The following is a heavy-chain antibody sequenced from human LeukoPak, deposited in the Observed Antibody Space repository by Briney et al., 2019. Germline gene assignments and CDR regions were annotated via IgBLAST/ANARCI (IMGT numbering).Heavy chain of an antibody. CDR1: GYTFTGYY. CDR2: INPNSGGT. Sequence: ASVKVSCKASGYTFTGYYMHWVRQAPGQGLEWMGWINPNSGGTNYAQKFQGRVTMTRDTSISTAYMELSRLRSDDTAVYYCARKPASHSYYYYGMDVWGQGTTVTVSS. CDR3: ARKPASHSYYYYGMDV. V-gene: IGHV1-2*02. J-gene: IGHJ6*02. D-gene: IGHD4-11*01.